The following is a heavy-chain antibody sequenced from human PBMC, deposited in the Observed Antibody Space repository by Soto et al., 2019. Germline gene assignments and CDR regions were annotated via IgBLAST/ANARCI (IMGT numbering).Heavy chain of an antibody. D-gene: IGHD2-2*01. V-gene: IGHV4-34*01. CDR2: INHSGSTN. CDR1: GGSFGSYY. J-gene: IGHJ6*02. CDR3: ATDSTSRYYGMDV. Sequence: SETLSLTCAVYGGSFGSYYWSWIRQSPGKGLEWIGEINHSGSTNNYNPSLKSRVTISVYKSKNQFSLRLTSVTAADTAVYYCATDSTSRYYGMDVWGQGTTGTVSS.